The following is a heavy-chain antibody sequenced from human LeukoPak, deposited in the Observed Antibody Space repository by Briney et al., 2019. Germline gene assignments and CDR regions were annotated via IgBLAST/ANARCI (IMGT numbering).Heavy chain of an antibody. J-gene: IGHJ5*02. D-gene: IGHD6-19*01. CDR3: ARGPRGWYDGNWFDP. CDR2: IYYSGST. Sequence: PSETLSLTCTVSGGSISSYYWSWLRQPPGKGLEWIGYIYYSGSTNYDPSLKSRVTISVDTSKNQFSLKLSSVTAADTAVYYCARGPRGWYDGNWFDPWGQGTLVTVSS. V-gene: IGHV4-59*01. CDR1: GGSISSYY.